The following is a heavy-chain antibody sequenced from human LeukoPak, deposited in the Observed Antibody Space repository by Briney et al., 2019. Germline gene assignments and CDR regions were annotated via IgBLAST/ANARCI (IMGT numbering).Heavy chain of an antibody. CDR2: ISRNGGST. Sequence: HTGGSLRLSCSASGFTFSSFAMHWVRQAPGKGLEYVAAISRNGGSTYYADSVKGRFTISRDNSKNTLYLQMSSLRAEDTAVYLCVKDLRSDFMGVLSRYLSYWGQGTLVTVSS. D-gene: IGHD2/OR15-2a*01. CDR3: VKDLRSDFMGVLSRYLSY. CDR1: GFTFSSFA. J-gene: IGHJ4*02. V-gene: IGHV3-64D*09.